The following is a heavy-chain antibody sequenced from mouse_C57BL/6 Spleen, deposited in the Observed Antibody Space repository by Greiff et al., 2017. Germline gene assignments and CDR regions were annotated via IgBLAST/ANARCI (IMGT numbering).Heavy chain of an antibody. V-gene: IGHV1-26*01. J-gene: IGHJ2*01. CDR3: ARIGYGSSGDY. CDR2: INPNNGGT. D-gene: IGHD1-1*01. CDR1: GYTFTDYY. Sequence: EVQLQQSGPELVKPGASVKISCKASGYTFTDYYMNWVKQSHGKSLEWIGDINPNNGGTSYNQKFKGKATLTVDKSSSTAYMELRSLTSEDSAVYYCARIGYGSSGDYWGQGTTLTVSS.